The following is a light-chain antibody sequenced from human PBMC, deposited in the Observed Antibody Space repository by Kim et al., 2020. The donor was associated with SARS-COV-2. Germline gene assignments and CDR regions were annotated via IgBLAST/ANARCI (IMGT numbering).Light chain of an antibody. V-gene: IGKV3-11*01. CDR1: QRCSSY. J-gene: IGKJ2*01. Sequence: LSLAPGERATLSCRASQRCSSYLAWYQQKPGQAPRLLLYDASNRATGIPARFSGSGSGTDFTLTISSLEPEDFAVYYCQQRSNWYTFGQGTKLEI. CDR2: DAS. CDR3: QQRSNWYT.